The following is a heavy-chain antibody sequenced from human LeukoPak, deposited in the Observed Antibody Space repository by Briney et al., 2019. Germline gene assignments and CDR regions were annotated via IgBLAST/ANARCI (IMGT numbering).Heavy chain of an antibody. CDR2: IDPGDSDT. CDR1: GYSFTSYW. D-gene: IGHD3-22*01. CDR3: ARHATYYYDSSGYYYYYYMDV. Sequence: PGESLKISCKGSGYSFTSYWIGWVRPMPGKGLEWMGIIDPGDSDTRYSPSFQGQVTISADKSISTAYLQWSSLKASDTAMYYCARHATYYYDSSGYYYYYYMDVWGKGTTVTVSS. J-gene: IGHJ6*03. V-gene: IGHV5-51*01.